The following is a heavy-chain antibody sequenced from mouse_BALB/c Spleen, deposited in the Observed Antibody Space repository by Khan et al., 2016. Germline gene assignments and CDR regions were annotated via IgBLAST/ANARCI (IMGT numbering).Heavy chain of an antibody. CDR1: AYSFTNYG. CDR2: IDTNTGEP. V-gene: IGHV9-3*02. J-gene: IGHJ3*01. Sequence: QIQLVQSGPELKKPGETVKISCKASAYSFTNYGMNWVKQAPGKGLKWMGWIDTNTGEPTYAEDLKGRFAFSLETSAITAYLQINNLKNDDTATYFCARWGYDYAWFAYWGQGTLVTVSA. D-gene: IGHD2-4*01. CDR3: ARWGYDYAWFAY.